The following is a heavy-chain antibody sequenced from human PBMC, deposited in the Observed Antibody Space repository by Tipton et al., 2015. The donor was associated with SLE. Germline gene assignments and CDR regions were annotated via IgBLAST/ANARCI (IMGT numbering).Heavy chain of an antibody. V-gene: IGHV4-59*11. CDR1: GASISSHY. CDR3: ARGGGDSVAAFDI. D-gene: IGHD2-21*01. CDR2: IHFSGST. Sequence: TLSLTCTVSGASISSHYWTWFRQSPGKGLEWIGYIHFSGSTNYNLSLKTRVTISVDTSKRHFSLKLTSVTAADTAVYYCARGGGDSVAAFDIWGQGTLVTVSS. J-gene: IGHJ3*02.